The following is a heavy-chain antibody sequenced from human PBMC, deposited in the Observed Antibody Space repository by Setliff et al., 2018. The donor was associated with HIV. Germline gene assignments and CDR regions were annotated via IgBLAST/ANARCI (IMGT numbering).Heavy chain of an antibody. CDR2: IYNSGGT. Sequence: SETLSLTCTVSGGSISTGGYYWSWIRQHPGKGLEWIGYIYNSGGTYYNPSLKSRITVSIDTSKNQFSLKLNSVTAADTAVYFCARASRWGSIPFAYWGQGTLVTVSS. D-gene: IGHD2-21*01. J-gene: IGHJ4*02. CDR1: GGSISTGGYY. V-gene: IGHV4-31*03. CDR3: ARASRWGSIPFAY.